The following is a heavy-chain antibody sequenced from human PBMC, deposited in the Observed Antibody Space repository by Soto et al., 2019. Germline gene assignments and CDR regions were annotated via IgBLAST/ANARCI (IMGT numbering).Heavy chain of an antibody. CDR2: ISAAGDP. J-gene: IGHJ6*02. CDR3: ARTDRDFYGLDV. V-gene: IGHV3-13*05. CDR1: GFTFRNYD. Sequence: EVQLVESGGGLVQPGGSLRLSCAASGFTFRNYDMHWVRQGTGKGLEWVSGISAAGDPDYADSVEGRFTISRENAQNSFFLQMNSLRVGDTAVCYCARTDRDFYGLDVWGQGTTVIVSS.